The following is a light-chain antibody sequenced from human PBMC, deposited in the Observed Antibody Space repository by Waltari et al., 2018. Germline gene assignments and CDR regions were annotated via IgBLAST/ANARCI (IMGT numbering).Light chain of an antibody. J-gene: IGKJ1*01. CDR1: QSVSNNY. CDR2: GAS. Sequence: EIVLTQSPGTLSLSPGERATLSCRASQSVSNNYLLWYQQKPGQAPGVLIYGASNRATGIPDRCSGSGSGTDFTLTISRLEPEDVAVYYWQQFGSSPRTFGQGTKVEIK. V-gene: IGKV3-20*01. CDR3: QQFGSSPRT.